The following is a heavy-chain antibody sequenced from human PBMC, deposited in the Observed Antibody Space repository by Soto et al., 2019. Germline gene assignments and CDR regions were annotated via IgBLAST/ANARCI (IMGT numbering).Heavy chain of an antibody. V-gene: IGHV3-48*01. Sequence: PGGSLRLSCAASGFTFSDYSMNWVRQAPGRGLEWVSYISSSSFTIHYADSVEGRFAISRDNAKNSLYLQMNSLRAEDTAVYYCARDYNDFRSGHFEYWGQGAVVTVSS. D-gene: IGHD3-3*01. CDR2: ISSSSFTI. J-gene: IGHJ4*02. CDR1: GFTFSDYS. CDR3: ARDYNDFRSGHFEY.